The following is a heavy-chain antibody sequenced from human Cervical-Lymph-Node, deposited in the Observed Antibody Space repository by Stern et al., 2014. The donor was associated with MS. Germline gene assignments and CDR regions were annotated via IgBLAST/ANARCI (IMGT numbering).Heavy chain of an antibody. Sequence: QLVQSGAEVTEPGSSVKVSCKASGGTFSNYAISWVRQAPGQGLEWMGGIIPVFDTANYAQRFQGTLTITADKSTDTVYLEVSSLRFEDTAVYYCAGRLATWERRIDYFDYWGQGTLVTVSS. V-gene: IGHV1-69*06. CDR1: GGTFSNYA. J-gene: IGHJ4*02. D-gene: IGHD1-26*01. CDR2: IIPVFDTA. CDR3: AGRLATWERRIDYFDY.